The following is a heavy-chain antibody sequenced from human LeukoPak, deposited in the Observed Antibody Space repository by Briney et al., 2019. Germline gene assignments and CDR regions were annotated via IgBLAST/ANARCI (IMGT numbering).Heavy chain of an antibody. CDR1: GGSISNYY. D-gene: IGHD3-10*01. V-gene: IGHV4-34*01. CDR3: AREHGRLLWFGEYFFDY. CDR2: INHSGST. Sequence: PSETLSLTCTVSGGSISNYYWSWIRQPPGKGLEWIGEINHSGSTNYNPSLKSRVTISVDTSKNQFSLKLSSVTAADTAVYYCAREHGRLLWFGEYFFDYWGQGTLVTVSS. J-gene: IGHJ4*02.